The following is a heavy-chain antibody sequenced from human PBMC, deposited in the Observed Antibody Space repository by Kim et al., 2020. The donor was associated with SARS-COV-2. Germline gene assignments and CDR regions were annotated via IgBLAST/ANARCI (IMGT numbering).Heavy chain of an antibody. D-gene: IGHD3-16*02. J-gene: IGHJ3*02. CDR1: GFTFSSYE. CDR3: ARAQALPAPNTYYDYVWGSYRYFYAFDI. V-gene: IGHV3-48*03. Sequence: GGSLRLSCAASGFTFSSYEMNWVRQAPGKGLEWVSYISSSGSTIYYADSVKGRFTISRDNAKNSLYLQMNSLRSEDTAVYYCARAQALPAPNTYYDYVWGSYRYFYAFDIWGQGTMVTVSS. CDR2: ISSSGSTI.